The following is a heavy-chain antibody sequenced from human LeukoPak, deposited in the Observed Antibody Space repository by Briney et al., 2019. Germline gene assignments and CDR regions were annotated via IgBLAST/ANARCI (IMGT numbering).Heavy chain of an antibody. CDR3: AKYYYDSSGWPTGAFDI. D-gene: IGHD3-22*01. Sequence: SETLSLTCTVSGGSISSYYWSWIRQPAGKGLEWIGRIYTSGSTNYTPSLKSRVTMSVDTSKNQFSLKLSSVTAADTAVYYCAKYYYDSSGWPTGAFDIWGQGTMVTVSS. CDR2: IYTSGST. J-gene: IGHJ3*02. V-gene: IGHV4-4*07. CDR1: GGSISSYY.